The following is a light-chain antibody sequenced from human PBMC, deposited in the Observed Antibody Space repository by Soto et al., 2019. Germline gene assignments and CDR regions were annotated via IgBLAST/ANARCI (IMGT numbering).Light chain of an antibody. CDR2: AAS. CDR1: QGISTY. Sequence: DIQMTQSPSSLSASIGDRVTITCRASQGISTYLAWYQQKPGKVPKLLIYAASTLQSGVPSRFSGSGSGTGFTLTINNLQPEDVATFYCQKHNGAPFTFGPGTKVDSK. V-gene: IGKV1-27*01. J-gene: IGKJ3*01. CDR3: QKHNGAPFT.